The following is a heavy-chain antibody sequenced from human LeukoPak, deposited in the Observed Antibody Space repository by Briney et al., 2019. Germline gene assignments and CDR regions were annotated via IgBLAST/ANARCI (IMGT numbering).Heavy chain of an antibody. D-gene: IGHD3-10*01. V-gene: IGHV3-9*01. Sequence: GGSLRLSCAASGFTFDDYAMHWVRQAPGKGLEWVSGITWNSGSIAYADSVKGRFTISRDNAKNSLYLQMNSLRAEDTALYYCAKGLRITMVRGGFDYWGQGTLVTVSS. J-gene: IGHJ4*02. CDR3: AKGLRITMVRGGFDY. CDR1: GFTFDDYA. CDR2: ITWNSGSI.